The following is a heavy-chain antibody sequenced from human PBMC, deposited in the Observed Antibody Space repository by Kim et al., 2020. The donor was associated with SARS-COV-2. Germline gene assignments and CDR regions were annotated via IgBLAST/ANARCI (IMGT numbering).Heavy chain of an antibody. CDR2: IDYNGGT. CDR1: GGSISSGHYY. D-gene: IGHD3-22*01. V-gene: IGHV4-30-4*01. J-gene: IGHJ4*02. Sequence: SETLSLTCTVSGGSISSGHYYWTWIRQPPGKGLEWIGYIDYNGGTYYSPSLKSRVTVSLDTSKNQFSLRLSSVTAADTAVYYCARGNSFYYEIIWGQGTLVTVSS. CDR3: ARGNSFYYEII.